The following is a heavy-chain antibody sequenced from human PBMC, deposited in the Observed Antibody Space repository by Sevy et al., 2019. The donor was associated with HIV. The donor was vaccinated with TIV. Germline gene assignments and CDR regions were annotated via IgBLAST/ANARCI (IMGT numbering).Heavy chain of an antibody. D-gene: IGHD3-9*01. CDR2: IRSKAYGGTT. J-gene: IGHJ4*02. CDR1: GFTFGDYA. V-gene: IGHV3-49*03. CDR3: TRGYYDILTGLTDY. Sequence: GGSLRLSCTAPGFTFGDYAMSWFRQAPGKGLEWVGFIRSKAYGGTTEYAASVKGRFTISRDDSKSIAYLQMNSLKTEDTAVYYCTRGYYDILTGLTDYWGQGTLVTVSS.